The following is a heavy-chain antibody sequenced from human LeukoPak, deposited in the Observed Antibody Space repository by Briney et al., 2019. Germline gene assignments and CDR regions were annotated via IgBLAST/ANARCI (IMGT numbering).Heavy chain of an antibody. CDR1: GDSINSGGYY. D-gene: IGHD3-22*01. Sequence: PSQTLSLTCTVSGDSINSGGYYWTWIRQHPGKGLEWIGYIYYSGTTYCNPSLKSRVTISVGTSKNQFSLNLSSLTAADTAVYYCARGGYDSSGSSVYYFDYWGQGTLVTVSS. V-gene: IGHV4-31*03. CDR3: ARGGYDSSGSSVYYFDY. CDR2: IYYSGTT. J-gene: IGHJ4*02.